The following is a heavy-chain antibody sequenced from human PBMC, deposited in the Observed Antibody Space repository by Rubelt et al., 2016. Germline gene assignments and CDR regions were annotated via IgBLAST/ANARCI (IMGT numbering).Heavy chain of an antibody. CDR1: GYTFTSYG. Sequence: QVQLVQSGAEVKKPGASVKVSCKASGYTFTSYGISWVRQAPGQGLEWMGWISAYNGNTNYAQKLQGRVTRTRDTSTSTAYMELRSLRSDDTAVYYCASMYSSSWYRGWFDPWGQGTLVTVSS. D-gene: IGHD6-13*01. J-gene: IGHJ5*02. CDR3: ASMYSSSWYRGWFDP. CDR2: ISAYNGNT. V-gene: IGHV1-18*01.